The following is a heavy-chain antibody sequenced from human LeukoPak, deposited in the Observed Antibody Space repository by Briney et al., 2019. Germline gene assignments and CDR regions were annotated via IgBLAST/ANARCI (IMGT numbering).Heavy chain of an antibody. D-gene: IGHD4-17*01. V-gene: IGHV4-59*01. CDR1: GGSISNYY. Sequence: SETLSLTCTVSGGSISNYYWSWLRQPPGKGLEWIGYIYFSGTTNINPSLKSRVTISVDMSKNQFSLKLSSVTAANTAVYYCAREDPQTTVPEGLDVWGQGTTVTVSS. CDR2: IYFSGTT. CDR3: AREDPQTTVPEGLDV. J-gene: IGHJ6*02.